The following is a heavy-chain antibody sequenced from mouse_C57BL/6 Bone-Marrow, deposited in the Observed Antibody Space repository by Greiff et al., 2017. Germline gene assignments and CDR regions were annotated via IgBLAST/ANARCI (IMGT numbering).Heavy chain of an antibody. J-gene: IGHJ3*01. CDR2: IDPENGDT. Sequence: VQLKESGAELVRPGASVKLSCTASGFNIKDDYMHWVKQRPEQGLEWIGWIDPENGDTEYASKFQGKATITADTSSNTAYLQLSSLTSEDTAVYYCTTAFYDYAHLTFAYWGQGTLVTVSA. CDR3: TTAFYDYAHLTFAY. CDR1: GFNIKDDY. V-gene: IGHV14-4*01. D-gene: IGHD2-4*01.